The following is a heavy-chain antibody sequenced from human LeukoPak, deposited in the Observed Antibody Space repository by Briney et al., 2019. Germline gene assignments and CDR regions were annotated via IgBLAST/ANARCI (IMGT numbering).Heavy chain of an antibody. J-gene: IGHJ5*02. CDR2: IIPILGIA. V-gene: IGHV1-69*04. CDR3: ARAPADIVVVVAAINWFDP. CDR1: GGTFSSYA. D-gene: IGHD2-15*01. Sequence: SVKVSCKASGGTFSSYAISWVRQAPGQGLEWMGRIIPILGIANYAQKFQGRVTITADKSTSTAYMELSSLRSEDTAAYYCARAPADIVVVVAAINWFDPWGQGTLVTVSS.